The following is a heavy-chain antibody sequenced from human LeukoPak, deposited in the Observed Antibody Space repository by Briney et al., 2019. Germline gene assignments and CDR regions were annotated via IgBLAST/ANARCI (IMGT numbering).Heavy chain of an antibody. CDR2: IIPIFGTA. V-gene: IGHV1-69*05. Sequence: SVKVSCKASGGTFSSYAMSWVRQAPGQGLEWMGRIIPIFGTANYAQKFHGRATITTDKSTTTAYMEMSSLRSEDTGVYYCARGGTGTTSDYWGPGNLVTVSS. CDR1: GGTFSSYA. CDR3: ARGGTGTTSDY. J-gene: IGHJ4*02. D-gene: IGHD1-7*01.